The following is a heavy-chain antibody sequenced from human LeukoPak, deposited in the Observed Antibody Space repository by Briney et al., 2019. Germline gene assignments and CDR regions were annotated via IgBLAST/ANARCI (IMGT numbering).Heavy chain of an antibody. CDR3: ARENWYSDY. CDR1: GYTFTHYR. D-gene: IGHD1-1*01. J-gene: IGHJ4*02. CDR2: VNPDSGGT. Sequence: ASVKVSCKASGYTFTHYRLHSVRQAHGQGLEWMGWVNPDSGGTNYQQNFQGRVTMTRDTSLSTVYMELSRLRSDDTAVYYCARENWYSDYWGQGTLVTVSS. V-gene: IGHV1-2*02.